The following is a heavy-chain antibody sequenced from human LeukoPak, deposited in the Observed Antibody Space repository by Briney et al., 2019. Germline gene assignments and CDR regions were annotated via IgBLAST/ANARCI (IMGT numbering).Heavy chain of an antibody. CDR2: IYYSGST. CDR1: GGSISSYW. J-gene: IGHJ4*02. Sequence: SETLSLTCTVSGGSISSYWWSWIRQPPGKGLEWIGYIYYSGSTKFNPALRSRVTISVDTSKNQFSLKLSSVTAADTAVYYCARVPHSSGWHSYWGQGTLVTVSS. CDR3: ARVPHSSGWHSY. D-gene: IGHD6-19*01. V-gene: IGHV4-59*01.